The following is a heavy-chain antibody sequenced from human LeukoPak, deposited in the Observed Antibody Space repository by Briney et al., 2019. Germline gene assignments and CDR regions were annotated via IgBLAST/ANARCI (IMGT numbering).Heavy chain of an antibody. CDR2: INPNSGGT. Sequence: ASVKVSCKASGYTFTGHYIHWVRQAPGQGLEWMGWINPNSGGTNYAQKFQGRVTMTRDTSISTAYMELSRLRSDDTAVYYCASLYDSSGYSSFDYWGQGTLVTVSS. D-gene: IGHD3-22*01. CDR1: GYTFTGHY. V-gene: IGHV1-2*02. J-gene: IGHJ4*02. CDR3: ASLYDSSGYSSFDY.